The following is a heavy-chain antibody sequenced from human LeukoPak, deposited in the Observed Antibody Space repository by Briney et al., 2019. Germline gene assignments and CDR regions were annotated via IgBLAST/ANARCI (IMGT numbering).Heavy chain of an antibody. V-gene: IGHV3-23*01. J-gene: IGHJ4*02. D-gene: IGHD4-17*01. CDR2: ISGSGYST. Sequence: PGRSLRLSCAASGFTFSRYAMSWVRQAPGKGLEWVSVISGSGYSTYYADSVKGRFTISRDNSKNTLYLQMNSLRAEDTAVYYCAKHRYDYADAFDYWGQGTLVTVSS. CDR1: GFTFSRYA. CDR3: AKHRYDYADAFDY.